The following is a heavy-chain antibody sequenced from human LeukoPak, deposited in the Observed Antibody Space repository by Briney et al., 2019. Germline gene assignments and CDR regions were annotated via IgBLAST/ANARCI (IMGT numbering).Heavy chain of an antibody. V-gene: IGHV4-34*01. CDR2: INHSGST. CDR3: AGSGYSYGYSY. J-gene: IGHJ4*02. CDR1: GGSFSGYY. D-gene: IGHD5-18*01. Sequence: SETLSLTCAVYGGSFSGYYWSWIRQPPGKGLEWIGEINHSGSTNYNPSLKSRVTISVDTSKNQFSLKLSSVTAADTAVYYCAGSGYSYGYSYWGQGTLVTVSS.